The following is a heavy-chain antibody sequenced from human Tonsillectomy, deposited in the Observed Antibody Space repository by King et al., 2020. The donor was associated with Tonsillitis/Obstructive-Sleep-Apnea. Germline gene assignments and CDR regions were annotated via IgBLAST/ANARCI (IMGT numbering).Heavy chain of an antibody. V-gene: IGHV3-15*01. Sequence: DVQLVQSGGGFVKPGGSLRLSCAASGFTFSNAWMSWVRQAPGKGLEWVGRIKSKTDGGKTDYSAPVKGRLTISRGASKDTLYQQRNSQKIEDTAVYYRSRGGIGEVYWGQGTLVTVSS. CDR1: GFTFSNAW. D-gene: IGHD2-21*01. CDR3: SRGGIGEVY. CDR2: IKSKTDGGKT. J-gene: IGHJ4*02.